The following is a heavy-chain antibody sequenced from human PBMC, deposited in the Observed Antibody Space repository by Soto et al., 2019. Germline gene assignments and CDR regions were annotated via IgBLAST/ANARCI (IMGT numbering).Heavy chain of an antibody. CDR3: ARDRPVEKYYFDY. CDR1: GFTFSSYA. V-gene: IGHV3-30-3*01. J-gene: IGHJ4*02. D-gene: IGHD1-1*01. CDR2: ISYDGSNK. Sequence: GGSLRLSCAASGFTFSSYAMHWVRQAPGKGLEWVAVISYDGSNKYYADSVKGRFTISRDNSKNTLYLQMNSLRAEDTAVYYCARDRPVEKYYFDYWGQGTLVTVSS.